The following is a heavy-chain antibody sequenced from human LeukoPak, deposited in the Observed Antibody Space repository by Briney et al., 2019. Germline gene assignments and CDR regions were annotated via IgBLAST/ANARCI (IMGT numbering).Heavy chain of an antibody. V-gene: IGHV3-30*18. CDR1: GFSFSSYG. D-gene: IGHD6-19*01. CDR3: SKRGIAVAGKGENFDY. CDR2: ISYDGSNK. J-gene: IGHJ4*02. Sequence: GGSLRLSCAASGFSFSSYGMHWVRQAPGKGLEWVAVISYDGSNKYYADFAQGRFTISRDNSKNTLYLQMNSLTAEDTAVYYCSKRGIAVAGKGENFDYWGQGTLVTVSS.